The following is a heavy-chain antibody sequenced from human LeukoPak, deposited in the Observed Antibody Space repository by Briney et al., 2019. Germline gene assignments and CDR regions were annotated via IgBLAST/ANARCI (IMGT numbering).Heavy chain of an antibody. V-gene: IGHV4-59*01. J-gene: IGHJ4*02. CDR2: IYYSGST. CDR1: GGSISNYY. CDR3: ARAQGYSSSWLDY. Sequence: PSETLSLTCTVSGGSISNYYWSWIRQPPGKGLEWIGYIYYSGSTNYNPSLKSRVTMSVETSKNQFSLKLISVTTADTAVYYCARAQGYSSSWLDYWGQGTLVTVSS. D-gene: IGHD6-13*01.